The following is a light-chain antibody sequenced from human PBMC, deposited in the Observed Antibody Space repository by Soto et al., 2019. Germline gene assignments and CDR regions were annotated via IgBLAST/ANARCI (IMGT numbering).Light chain of an antibody. CDR3: QQYNNWPQT. Sequence: ETMMTQSPDTLSVSLGERATLSCRASQSLRSSLAWYQQKPGQAPRLLIYDASTRATGIPARFSGSGSGTDFTLTISGLQSEGFAVCYCQQYNNWPQTFGQGTKVEIK. J-gene: IGKJ1*01. CDR1: QSLRSS. V-gene: IGKV3-15*01. CDR2: DAS.